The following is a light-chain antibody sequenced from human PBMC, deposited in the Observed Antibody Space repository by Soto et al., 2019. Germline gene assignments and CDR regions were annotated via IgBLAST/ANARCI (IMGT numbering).Light chain of an antibody. CDR1: QGIRND. J-gene: IGKJ1*01. V-gene: IGKV1-6*01. Sequence: AILMTQSPSSLSASVGDRVTITCRASQGIRNDLGWYQQKPGKAPKLLIYAASSWQGGFPSRFSGSGSGTDFTLTISSLQPEDFAVYYCQQYDSSPWTFGQGTKVDI. CDR3: QQYDSSPWT. CDR2: AAS.